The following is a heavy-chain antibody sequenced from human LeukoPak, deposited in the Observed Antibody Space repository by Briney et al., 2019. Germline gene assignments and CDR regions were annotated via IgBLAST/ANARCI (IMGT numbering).Heavy chain of an antibody. D-gene: IGHD3-9*01. CDR3: AREILTGHYPDNWFDP. J-gene: IGHJ5*02. Sequence: SETLSLTCTVSGGSISSHYWSWIRQPPGKGLEWIGYIYYSGSTNYNPSLKSRVTISVDTSKNQFSLKLSSVTAADTAVYYCAREILTGHYPDNWFDPWGQGTLVTVSS. CDR2: IYYSGST. CDR1: GGSISSHY. V-gene: IGHV4-59*11.